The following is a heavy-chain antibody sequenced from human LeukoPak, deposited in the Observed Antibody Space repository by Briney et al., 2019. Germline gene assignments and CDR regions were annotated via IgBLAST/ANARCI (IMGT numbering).Heavy chain of an antibody. V-gene: IGHV3-30*04. CDR1: GFTFSSYA. CDR3: ARSPVRYYDSSGYL. J-gene: IGHJ4*02. Sequence: PGRSLRLSRAASGFTFSSYAMHWVRQAPGKGLEWVAVISYDGSNKYYADSVKGRFTISRDNSKNTLYLQMNSLRAEDTAVYYCARSPVRYYDSSGYLWGQGTLVTVSS. CDR2: ISYDGSNK. D-gene: IGHD3-22*01.